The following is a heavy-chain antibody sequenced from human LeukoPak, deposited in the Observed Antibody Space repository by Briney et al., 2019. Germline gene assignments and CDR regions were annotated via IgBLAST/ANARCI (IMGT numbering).Heavy chain of an antibody. J-gene: IGHJ5*02. V-gene: IGHV4-59*11. CDR3: ASLRYSYGLGYRFDP. D-gene: IGHD5-18*01. Sequence: SETLSLTCTVSGGAISSHYWSWIRQPPGKGLNWIGYIYYSGSPNYNPSLKSRVTISVHTSKNQFSLKLSSMTAADTAVYYCASLRYSYGLGYRFDPWGQGTLVTVSS. CDR2: IYYSGSP. CDR1: GGAISSHY.